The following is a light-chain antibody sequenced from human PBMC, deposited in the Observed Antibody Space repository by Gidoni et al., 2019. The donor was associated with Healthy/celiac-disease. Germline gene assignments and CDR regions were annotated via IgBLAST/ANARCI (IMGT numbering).Light chain of an antibody. CDR2: DAS. CDR3: QQRSNWPWT. Sequence: IVFTQSPATLSLSPGERATLSCMASQSVSSYLAWYQQKPGQAPRLLIYDASNRATGIPARFSGSGSGTDFTLTISSLEPEDFAVYYCQQRSNWPWTFXQXTKVEIK. CDR1: QSVSSY. V-gene: IGKV3-11*01. J-gene: IGKJ1*01.